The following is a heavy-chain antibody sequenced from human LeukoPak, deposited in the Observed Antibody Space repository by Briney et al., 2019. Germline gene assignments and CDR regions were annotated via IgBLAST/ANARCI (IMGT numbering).Heavy chain of an antibody. CDR3: ARELRGEGFDP. D-gene: IGHD3-16*01. CDR1: GYTFTSYY. J-gene: IGHJ5*02. Sequence: ASVKVSCKASGYTFTSYYMQWVRQAPGLGLEWMGIINPSGGSASYAQKFQGRVTMTRDMSTSTVYMELSSLRSEDTAVYYCARELRGEGFDPWGQGTLVTVSS. CDR2: INPSGGSA. V-gene: IGHV1-46*01.